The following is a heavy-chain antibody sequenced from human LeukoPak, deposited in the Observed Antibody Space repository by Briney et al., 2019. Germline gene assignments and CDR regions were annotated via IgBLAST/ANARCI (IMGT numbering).Heavy chain of an antibody. CDR2: IYYSGST. J-gene: IGHJ5*02. CDR3: ARWVYYDSSGYLNWFDP. V-gene: IGHV4-61*08. Sequence: SETLSLTCTVSGGSISSGGYYWSWIRQPPGKGLEWIGYIYYSGSTNYNPSLKSRVTISVDTSKNQFSLKLSSVTAADTAVYYCARWVYYDSSGYLNWFDPWGQGTLVTVSS. D-gene: IGHD3-22*01. CDR1: GGSISSGGYY.